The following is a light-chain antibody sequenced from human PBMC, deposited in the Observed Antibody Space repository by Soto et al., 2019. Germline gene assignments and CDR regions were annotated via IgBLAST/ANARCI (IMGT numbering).Light chain of an antibody. CDR2: EVN. CDR3: SSSAGIYHYLV. J-gene: IGLJ3*02. V-gene: IGLV2-8*01. CDR1: TSDVGGYNY. Sequence: QSALTQPPSASGSPGQSVTISCTGTTSDVGGYNYVSWYQLHPGKVPKLIISEVNKRPSGVPDRFSGSKSGSTASLTVSGLQAEDEADYYCSSSAGIYHYLVFGGGTKLTVL.